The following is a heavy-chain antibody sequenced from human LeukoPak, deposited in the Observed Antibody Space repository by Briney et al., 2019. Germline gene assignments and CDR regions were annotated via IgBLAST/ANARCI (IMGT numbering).Heavy chain of an antibody. CDR1: GYTFTSYG. D-gene: IGHD2-15*01. J-gene: IGHJ4*02. V-gene: IGHV1-18*01. CDR2: ISAYNGNT. CDR3: ARDCSGGSCYRSYDY. Sequence: ASVKVSCKASGYTFTSYGISWVRQAPGQGLEWMGWISAYNGNTNYAQKLRGRVTMTTDTSTSTAYMELRSLRSDDTAVYYCARDCSGGSCYRSYDYWGQGTLVTVSS.